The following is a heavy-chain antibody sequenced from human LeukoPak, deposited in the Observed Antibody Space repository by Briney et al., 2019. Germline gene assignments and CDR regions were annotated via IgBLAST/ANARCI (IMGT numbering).Heavy chain of an antibody. V-gene: IGHV1-18*01. CDR3: AREEVGASSFDY. J-gene: IGHJ4*02. CDR2: IGAYNGNT. D-gene: IGHD1-26*01. CDR1: GYTFTSYG. Sequence: GASVTVSCKASGYTFTSYGISWVRQAPGQGPEGMGWIGAYNGNTNYAQKLQGRVTMTTDTSTSTAYMELRSLRSDDTAVYYCAREEVGASSFDYWGQGTLVTVSS.